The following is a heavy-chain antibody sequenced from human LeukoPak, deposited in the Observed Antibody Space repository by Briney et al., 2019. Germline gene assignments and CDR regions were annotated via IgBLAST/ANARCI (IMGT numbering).Heavy chain of an antibody. CDR3: ARQVIGWFGSSWYRWFDP. V-gene: IGHV5-51*01. D-gene: IGHD6-13*01. CDR2: IYPGDSDT. CDR1: GYSFTNYW. Sequence: GESLKISCKGSGYSFTNYWIGWVRQMPGKGLECMGIIYPGDSDTRYSPSFQGQVTISADKSISTAYLQWSSLKASDTAMYYCARQVIGWFGSSWYRWFDPWGQGTLVTVSS. J-gene: IGHJ5*02.